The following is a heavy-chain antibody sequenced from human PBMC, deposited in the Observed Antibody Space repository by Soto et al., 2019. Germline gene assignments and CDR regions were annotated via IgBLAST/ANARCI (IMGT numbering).Heavy chain of an antibody. CDR1: GFTFSSYA. CDR3: GRDRRFGDGYNLGFDY. D-gene: IGHD5-12*01. V-gene: IGHV3-30-3*01. Sequence: QVQLVESGGGVVQPGRSLRLSCAASGFTFSSYAMHWVRQAPGKGLEWVAVISFDGSNRYYADSVKDRFTVSRDNSKNTLYVQMHRLRAEDTAVYYCGRDRRFGDGYNLGFDYWGQGTLVTVSS. CDR2: ISFDGSNR. J-gene: IGHJ4*02.